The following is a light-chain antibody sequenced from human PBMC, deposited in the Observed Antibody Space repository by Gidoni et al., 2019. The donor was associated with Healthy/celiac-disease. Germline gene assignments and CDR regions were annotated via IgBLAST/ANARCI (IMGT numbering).Light chain of an antibody. CDR1: KSISSL. J-gene: IGKJ1*01. V-gene: IGKV1-5*03. CDR3: QQYNSYSWT. CDR2: KAS. Sequence: DIQITQSPSTLSASVGDRVTITCRASKSISSLLAWYQQKPGKAPKLLIYKASSLESGVPSRFSGSGSGTEFTLTISSLQPDDFATYYCQQYNSYSWTFGQGTKVEIK.